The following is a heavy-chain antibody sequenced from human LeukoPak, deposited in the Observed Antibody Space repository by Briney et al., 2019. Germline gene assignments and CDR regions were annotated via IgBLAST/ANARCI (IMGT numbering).Heavy chain of an antibody. CDR1: GFTFDDYP. J-gene: IGHJ4*02. CDR3: AKDIGSSSWYLGN. D-gene: IGHD6-13*01. V-gene: IGHV3-9*01. CDR2: ISWNSGSI. Sequence: GGSLRLSCAASGFTFDDYPMHWVRQAPGKGLEWVSGISWNSGSIGYADSVKGRFTISRDNAKNSLYLEMNSLRAEDTALYYCAKDIGSSSWYLGNWGQGTLVTVSS.